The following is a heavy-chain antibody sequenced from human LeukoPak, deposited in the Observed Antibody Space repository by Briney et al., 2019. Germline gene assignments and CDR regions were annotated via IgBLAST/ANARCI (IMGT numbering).Heavy chain of an antibody. V-gene: IGHV5-51*01. CDR3: ARRRVGSGSYYNVGGYYFDN. D-gene: IGHD3-10*01. CDR1: GYRFTSNW. J-gene: IGHJ4*02. CDR2: IFPGDSDT. Sequence: GESLKISCKAYGYRFTSNWIGWVRQMPGKGLEWMGIIFPGDSDTRYSPSFQGQVTISVDESISTAYLQWSSLKASDTAIYYCARRRVGSGSYYNVGGYYFDNWGQGALITVSS.